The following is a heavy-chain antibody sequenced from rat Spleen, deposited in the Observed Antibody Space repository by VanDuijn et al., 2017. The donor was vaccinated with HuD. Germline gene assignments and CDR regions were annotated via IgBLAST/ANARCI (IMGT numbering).Heavy chain of an antibody. D-gene: IGHD1-2*01. CDR2: ISYEGSSI. CDR1: GFTFSDYY. CDR3: TTLSSYTHWYFDF. V-gene: IGHV5-22*01. J-gene: IGHJ1*01. Sequence: EVQLVESGGGLVQPGRSLKLSCAASGFTFSDYYMAWVRQAPKKGLEWVASISYEGSSIYYGDSVKGRFTISRDNAKRTLNLQMDSLRSEDTATYYCTTLSSYTHWYFDFWGPGTMVTVSS.